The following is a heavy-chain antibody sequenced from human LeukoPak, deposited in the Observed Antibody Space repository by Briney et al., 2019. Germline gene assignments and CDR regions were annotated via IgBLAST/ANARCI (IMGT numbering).Heavy chain of an antibody. V-gene: IGHV4-59*02. Sequence: PSETLSLTCTVSGGSVSSYYWSWMRQSPGKGLEWIGYVYYSGSTNYNPALKSRVTISLDTSENQFSLKLSSVTAAHTAVYYCAREANSPTARYWYFDLWGLGTQVTVSS. J-gene: IGHJ2*01. CDR1: GGSVSSYY. CDR2: VYYSGST. D-gene: IGHD2-21*01. CDR3: AREANSPTARYWYFDL.